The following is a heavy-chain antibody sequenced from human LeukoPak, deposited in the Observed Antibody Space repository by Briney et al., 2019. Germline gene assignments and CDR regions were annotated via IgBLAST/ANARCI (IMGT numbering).Heavy chain of an antibody. J-gene: IGHJ4*02. V-gene: IGHV3-53*01. D-gene: IGHD2-15*01. CDR2: IYSGGST. CDR1: GFTVSSNY. CDR3: ARSWSCGGSCYDWLFDY. Sequence: PGGSLRLSCAASGFTVSSNYMSWVRQAPGKGLEWVSVIYSGGSTYYADSVKGRFTISRDNSKNTLYLQMNSLRAEDTAVYYCARSWSCGGSCYDWLFDYWGQGTLVTVSS.